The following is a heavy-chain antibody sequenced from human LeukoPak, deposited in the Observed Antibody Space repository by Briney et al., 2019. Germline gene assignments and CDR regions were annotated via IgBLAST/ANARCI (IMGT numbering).Heavy chain of an antibody. CDR1: GGSFSGYY. CDR3: ASQGKDCSGGSCYSGVRYFDY. J-gene: IGHJ4*02. D-gene: IGHD2-15*01. Sequence: SETLSLTCAVYGGSFSGYYWSWIRQPPGKGLEWLGEINHSGSTNYNPSLKSRVTISVDTSKNQFSLKLSSVTTADTAVDYCASQGKDCSGGSCYSGVRYFDYWGQGTLVTVSS. CDR2: INHSGST. V-gene: IGHV4-34*01.